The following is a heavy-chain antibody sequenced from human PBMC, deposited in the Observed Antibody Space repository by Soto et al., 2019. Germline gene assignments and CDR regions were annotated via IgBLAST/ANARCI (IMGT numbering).Heavy chain of an antibody. J-gene: IGHJ4*02. Sequence: GASVKVSCKASGYTFTSYAMHWVRQAPGQRLEWMGWINAGNGNTKYSQKFQGRVTITRDTSASTAYMELSSLRSEDTAVYYCARAPPENIAVAGFDYWGQGTLVTVSS. CDR2: INAGNGNT. CDR1: GYTFTSYA. V-gene: IGHV1-3*01. D-gene: IGHD6-19*01. CDR3: ARAPPENIAVAGFDY.